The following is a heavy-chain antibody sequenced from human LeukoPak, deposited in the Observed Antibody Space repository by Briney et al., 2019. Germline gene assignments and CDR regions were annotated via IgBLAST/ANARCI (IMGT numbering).Heavy chain of an antibody. CDR3: ARDRGIAARPARPDY. J-gene: IGHJ4*02. Sequence: ASVKVSCKASGYTFTSHGISWVRQAPGQGLEWMGWISAYNGNTNYAQKLQGRVTMTTDTSTSTAYMELRSLRSDDTAVYYCARDRGIAARPARPDYWGQGTLVTVSS. D-gene: IGHD6-6*01. CDR1: GYTFTSHG. CDR2: ISAYNGNT. V-gene: IGHV1-18*01.